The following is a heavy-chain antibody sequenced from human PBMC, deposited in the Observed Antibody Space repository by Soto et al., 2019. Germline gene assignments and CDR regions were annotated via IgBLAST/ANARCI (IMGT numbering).Heavy chain of an antibody. D-gene: IGHD3-16*01. CDR1: GFTFSSYA. J-gene: IGHJ4*02. CDR3: GRGRGSYSFDY. CDR2: ISGSGTTT. Sequence: EVQLLESGGGLVQPGGSLRLSCEASGFTFSSYAMNWVRQAPGKGLEWVASISGSGTTTYYADSVKGRFTIARDNSKNTLYLQMHSLRAEDTAVYYCGRGRGSYSFDYWGQGTLITVSS. V-gene: IGHV3-23*01.